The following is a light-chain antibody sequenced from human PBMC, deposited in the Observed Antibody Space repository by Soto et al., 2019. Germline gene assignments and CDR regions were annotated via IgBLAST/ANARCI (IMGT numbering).Light chain of an antibody. V-gene: IGKV1-5*03. CDR2: KAS. Sequence: DIQMTQSPSTLSASVGDRVTITCRASQSISSWLAWYQQNPGKAPKLLISKASSLESGVPSRFSGSGSGTEFTLTISSLPPDDFATYYCQQYNSYSPWTFGQGTKVEIK. CDR3: QQYNSYSPWT. J-gene: IGKJ1*01. CDR1: QSISSW.